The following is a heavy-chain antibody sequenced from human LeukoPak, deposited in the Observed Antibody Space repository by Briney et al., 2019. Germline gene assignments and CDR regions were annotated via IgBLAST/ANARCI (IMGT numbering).Heavy chain of an antibody. J-gene: IGHJ4*02. CDR3: AKVIYGGPIDY. CDR1: GFTFTSCA. V-gene: IGHV3-30*18. D-gene: IGHD3-10*01. Sequence: GGSLRLSCGASGFTFTSCAMHWVRQAPGMGLEWVAIISADETKEYYVDSVKGRFTISRDNSKNMLYLQMNSLRPEDSAVYYCAKVIYGGPIDYWGQGTLVTVSS. CDR2: ISADETKE.